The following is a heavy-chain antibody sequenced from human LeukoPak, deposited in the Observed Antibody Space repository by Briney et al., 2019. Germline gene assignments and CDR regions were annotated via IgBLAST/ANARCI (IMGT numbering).Heavy chain of an antibody. D-gene: IGHD2-2*02. V-gene: IGHV4-39*01. Sequence: SETLSLTCTVSGGSISSSSYYWGWIRQPTGKGLEWIGSIYYSGSTYYNPSLKSRVTISVDTSKNQFSLKLSSVTAAGTAVYYCATGVVPAAIDWFDPRGQGTLVTVSS. CDR1: GGSISSSSYY. J-gene: IGHJ5*02. CDR3: ATGVVPAAIDWFDP. CDR2: IYYSGST.